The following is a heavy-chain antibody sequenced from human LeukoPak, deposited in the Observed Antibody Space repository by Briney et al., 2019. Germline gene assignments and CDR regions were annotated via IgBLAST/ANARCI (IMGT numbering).Heavy chain of an antibody. CDR3: AKGMSSFYP. CDR2: ISGSGGST. V-gene: IGHV3-23*01. J-gene: IGHJ5*02. D-gene: IGHD1-26*01. Sequence: AGGSLRLSCAASGFTFNSYCMTWVRQAPGKGLEWVSSISGSGGSTYYADSVKGRFTISRDNCENTVYLQMNSLRAEDTAVYYCAKGMSSFYPWGEGTLVTVSS. CDR1: GFTFNSYC.